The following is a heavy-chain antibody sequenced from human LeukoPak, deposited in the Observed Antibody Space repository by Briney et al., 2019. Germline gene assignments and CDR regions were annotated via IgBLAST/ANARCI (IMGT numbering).Heavy chain of an antibody. D-gene: IGHD2-2*01. Sequence: PGGSLRLSCAASGFTFRSYSMNWVRQAPGKGLEWVSAIDPSSTYIYYADSVKGRFTISRDNAENSLHLQMNSLRVEDTAVYYCARAPTVLVGYCSSSSCQADYWGQGTLVTVSS. CDR3: ARAPTVLVGYCSSSSCQADY. J-gene: IGHJ4*02. CDR2: IDPSSTYI. V-gene: IGHV3-21*01. CDR1: GFTFRSYS.